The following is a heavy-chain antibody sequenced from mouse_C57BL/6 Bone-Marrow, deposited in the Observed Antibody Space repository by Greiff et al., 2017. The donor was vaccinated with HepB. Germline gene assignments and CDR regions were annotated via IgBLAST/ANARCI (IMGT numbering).Heavy chain of an antibody. J-gene: IGHJ1*03. CDR2: INPSNGGT. D-gene: IGHD1-1*01. CDR3: ARMRVITTVVADWYFDV. Sequence: VQLQQPGTELVKPGASVKLSCKASGYTFTSYWMHWVKQRPGQGLEWIGNINPSNGGTNYNEKFKSKATLTVDKSSSTAYMQLSSLTSEDSAVYYGARMRVITTVVADWYFDVWGTGTTVTVSS. V-gene: IGHV1-53*01. CDR1: GYTFTSYW.